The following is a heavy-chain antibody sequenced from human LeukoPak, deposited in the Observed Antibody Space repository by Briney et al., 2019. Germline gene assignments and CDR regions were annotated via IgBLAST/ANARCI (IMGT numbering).Heavy chain of an antibody. CDR1: GFTFSSYW. V-gene: IGHV3-74*01. CDR2: INSDGSST. Sequence: GGSLRLSCAASGFTFSSYWMHWVRQAPGKGLVWVSPINSDGSSTNYADSVKGRFTISRDNAKNTLYLQMNSLTAEDTAVYYCARGRLGGFFDYWGQGTLVTVSS. CDR3: ARGRLGGFFDY. D-gene: IGHD3-16*01. J-gene: IGHJ4*01.